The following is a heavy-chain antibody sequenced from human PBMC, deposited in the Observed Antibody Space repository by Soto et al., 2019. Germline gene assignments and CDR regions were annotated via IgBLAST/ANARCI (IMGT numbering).Heavy chain of an antibody. CDR2: IYYSGIT. CDR3: ARWPQLEPRFDY. CDR1: SGSISSGGYY. J-gene: IGHJ4*02. D-gene: IGHD1-1*01. Sequence: QVQLQESGPGLVKPSQTLSLTCTVSSGSISSGGYYWSWIRQHPGKGLEWIWYIYYSGITYYNPSLKSRVTISVDTSKNQFSLKLSSVTAADTAVYYCARWPQLEPRFDYWGQGTLVTVSS. V-gene: IGHV4-31*03.